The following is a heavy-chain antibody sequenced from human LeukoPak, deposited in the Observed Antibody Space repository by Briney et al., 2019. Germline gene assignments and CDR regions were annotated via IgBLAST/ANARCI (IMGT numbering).Heavy chain of an antibody. CDR1: GGSISSYY. Sequence: SETLSLTCTVSGGSISSYYWSWIRQPAGKGLEWIGRIYTSGSTNYNPSLKSRVTMSVDTSKNQFSLKLSSVTAADTAVYYCARDRSDCSSTSCYTVNWFDPWGQGTLVTVSS. D-gene: IGHD2-2*02. V-gene: IGHV4-4*07. J-gene: IGHJ5*02. CDR2: IYTSGST. CDR3: ARDRSDCSSTSCYTVNWFDP.